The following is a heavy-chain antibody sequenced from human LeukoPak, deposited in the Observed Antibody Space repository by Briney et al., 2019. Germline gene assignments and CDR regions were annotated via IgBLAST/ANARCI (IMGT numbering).Heavy chain of an antibody. CDR2: INYSGST. J-gene: IGHJ5*02. V-gene: IGHV4-39*01. CDR1: GGSISSTSYY. CDR3: ARHGDLLSPFQT. D-gene: IGHD2-21*02. Sequence: SETLSLTCTVSGGSISSTSYYWGWIRQPPGKGLEWIGTINYSGSTYYNPSFKSRVTISVDTSKNQISLKLNSVTAADTAMYYCARHGDLLSPFQTWGQGTLVTVSS.